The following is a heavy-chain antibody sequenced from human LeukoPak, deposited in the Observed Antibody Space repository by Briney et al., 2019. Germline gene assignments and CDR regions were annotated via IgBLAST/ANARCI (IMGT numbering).Heavy chain of an antibody. Sequence: GASVKVSCKASGGTFSSYAISWVRQAPGQGLEWMGGIIPIFGTANYAQKFQGRVTITTDESTSTAYMELSSLRSGDTAVYYCAKGGLRFFPLVDPWGQGTLVTVSS. CDR1: GGTFSSYA. CDR3: AKGGLRFFPLVDP. D-gene: IGHD3-3*01. V-gene: IGHV1-69*05. J-gene: IGHJ5*02. CDR2: IIPIFGTA.